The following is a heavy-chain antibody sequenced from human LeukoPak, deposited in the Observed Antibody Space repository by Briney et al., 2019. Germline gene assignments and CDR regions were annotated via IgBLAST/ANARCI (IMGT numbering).Heavy chain of an antibody. CDR2: IIPVFGTA. Sequence: ASVKVSCKAPGGTFSSYAISWVREAPGQGRGCMGGIIPVFGTANYAQKFRGGVPITTDESTSPSYIELSGLGSEETAGYYCARGGAGYCSSTSCHPYFDYWRQGTLVSVSS. J-gene: IGHJ4*02. D-gene: IGHD2-2*01. CDR3: ARGGAGYCSSTSCHPYFDY. V-gene: IGHV1-69*05. CDR1: GGTFSSYA.